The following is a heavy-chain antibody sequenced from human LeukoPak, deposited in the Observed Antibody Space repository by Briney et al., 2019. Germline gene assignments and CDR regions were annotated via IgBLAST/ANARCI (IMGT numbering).Heavy chain of an antibody. Sequence: KPSETLSLTCTVSGSSISSYYWSWIRQPPGKGLEWIGYIYYSGSTNYNPSLKSRVTISVDTSKNQFSLKLSSVTAADTAVYYCARADYGDYVTNYWGQGTLVTVSS. CDR3: ARADYGDYVTNY. D-gene: IGHD4-17*01. CDR2: IYYSGST. V-gene: IGHV4-59*01. J-gene: IGHJ4*02. CDR1: GSSISSYY.